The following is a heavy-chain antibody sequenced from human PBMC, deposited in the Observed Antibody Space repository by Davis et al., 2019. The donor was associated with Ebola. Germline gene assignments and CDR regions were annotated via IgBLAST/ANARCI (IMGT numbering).Heavy chain of an antibody. Sequence: GESLKISCAASGFTFSSYGMHWVRQAPGKGLEWVAVIWYDGSNEYYADSVKGRFTISRDNSKNTLYLQMNSLRPEDTAVYYCARDSDDYSFDYWGQGTLVTVSS. CDR1: GFTFSSYG. V-gene: IGHV3-33*08. CDR2: IWYDGSNE. D-gene: IGHD4-11*01. CDR3: ARDSDDYSFDY. J-gene: IGHJ4*02.